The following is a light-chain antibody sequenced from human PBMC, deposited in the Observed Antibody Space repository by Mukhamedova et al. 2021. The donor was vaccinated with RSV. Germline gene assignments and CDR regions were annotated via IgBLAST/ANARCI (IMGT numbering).Light chain of an antibody. Sequence: WYQRRVHGKAPKLLTYDASNLQTGAPPRFGGPGPGTDFTLTISSLQPEDIGTYYGQQYNNVPPNTFGQGTRLEIK. J-gene: IGKJ2*01. V-gene: IGKV1-33*01. CDR3: QQYNNVPPNT. CDR2: DAS.